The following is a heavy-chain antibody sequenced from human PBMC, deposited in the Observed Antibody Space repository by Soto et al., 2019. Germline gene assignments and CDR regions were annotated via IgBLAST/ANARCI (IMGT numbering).Heavy chain of an antibody. J-gene: IGHJ4*02. CDR2: IDQDGSGK. D-gene: IGHD1-1*01. CDR3: ARRREGTGRTFDY. V-gene: IGHV3-7*05. Sequence: EVHLVESGGGLVQRGGSLRLSCAASGFTFRAYWMSWVRQAPGKGLEWVANIDQDGSGKYYWDSVRGRFTISRDNAHNSLSLQTNSLRDEDTAVYFCARRREGTGRTFDYWGQGTLVTVSS. CDR1: GFTFRAYW.